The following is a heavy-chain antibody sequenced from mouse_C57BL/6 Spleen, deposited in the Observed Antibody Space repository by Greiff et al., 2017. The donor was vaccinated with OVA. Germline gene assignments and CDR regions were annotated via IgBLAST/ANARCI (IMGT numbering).Heavy chain of an antibody. V-gene: IGHV1-19*01. CDR1: GYTFTDYY. Sequence: VQLQQSGPVLVKPGASVKMSCKASGYTFTDYYMNWVKQSHGQSLEWIGVINPSNGGTSYNQKFKGKATLTVDKSSSTAYMELNSLTSEDSAVYYCARRPYYSNSGGFAYWGQGTLVTVSA. CDR2: INPSNGGT. J-gene: IGHJ3*01. CDR3: ARRPYYSNSGGFAY. D-gene: IGHD2-5*01.